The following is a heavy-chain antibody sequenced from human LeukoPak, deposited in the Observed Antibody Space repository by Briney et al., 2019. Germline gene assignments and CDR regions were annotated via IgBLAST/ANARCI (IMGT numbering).Heavy chain of an antibody. CDR2: IYPGDSDT. CDR1: GYSFTSYC. J-gene: IGHJ5*02. D-gene: IGHD2-2*01. Sequence: GESLKISCKGSGYSFTSYCIGWVRQMPGKGLEWMGIIYPGDSDTRYSPSFQGQVTISADKSISTAYLQWSSLKASDTAMYYCARLSGYCSSTSCYGFDPWGQGTLVTVSS. CDR3: ARLSGYCSSTSCYGFDP. V-gene: IGHV5-51*01.